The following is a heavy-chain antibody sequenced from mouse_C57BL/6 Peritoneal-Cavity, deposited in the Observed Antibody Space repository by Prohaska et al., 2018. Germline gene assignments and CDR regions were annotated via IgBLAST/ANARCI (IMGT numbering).Heavy chain of an antibody. CDR3: ARGEGAWFAY. J-gene: IGHJ3*01. Sequence: PGASVKISCKASGYAFSSSWMNWVKQRPGKGLEWIGRIYPGDGNTNYNEKFKGKATLTADNASRTACMRLSSQTSEDSAVYFCARGEGAWFAYWRQGTLATVSA. CDR1: GYAFSSSW. CDR2: IYPGDGNT. V-gene: IGHV1-82*01.